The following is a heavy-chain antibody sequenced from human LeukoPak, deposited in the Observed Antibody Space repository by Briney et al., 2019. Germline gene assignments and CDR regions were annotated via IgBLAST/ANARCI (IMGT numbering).Heavy chain of an antibody. CDR3: ARDYYYGMGV. J-gene: IGHJ6*02. CDR2: TYYRSEWYN. V-gene: IGHV6-1*01. Sequence: SQTLSLTCAISGDSVSSDSAAWNWIRQSPSRGPEWLGRTYYRSEWYNEYAVSVKSRITIYPDTSKNQFSLQLNSVTPEDTAVYYCARDYYYGMGVWGQGTTVTVSS. CDR1: GDSVSSDSAA.